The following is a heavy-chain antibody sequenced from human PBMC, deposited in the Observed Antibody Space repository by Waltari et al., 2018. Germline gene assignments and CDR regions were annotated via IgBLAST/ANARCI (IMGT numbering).Heavy chain of an antibody. Sequence: QVQLQESGPGLLKPSETLSLTCAVSGVSITSYYWSSIRQPPGKRLEWIGCIYYSGSTNYNPSRKSRVTISVDTSKNQFSLKLSSVTAADTAVYYCARGTVGDCGADYLDYGGQGTLVTVTS. CDR3: ARGTVGDCGADYLDY. V-gene: IGHV4-59*01. CDR2: IYYSGST. CDR1: GVSITSYY. D-gene: IGHD2-21*02. J-gene: IGHJ4*02.